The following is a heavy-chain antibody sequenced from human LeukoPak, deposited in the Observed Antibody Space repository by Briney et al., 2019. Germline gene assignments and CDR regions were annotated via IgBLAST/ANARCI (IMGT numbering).Heavy chain of an antibody. D-gene: IGHD2-21*02. J-gene: IGHJ4*02. CDR2: MNPNSGNT. CDR3: ARAGAYCGGDCYHRLDY. Sequence: ASVTVSCTASGYTFTSYDINWVRQATGQGLEWMGWMNPNSGNTGYAQKFQGRVTMTRNTSISTAYMELSSLRSEDTAVYYCARAGAYCGGDCYHRLDYWGQGTLVTVSS. CDR1: GYTFTSYD. V-gene: IGHV1-8*01.